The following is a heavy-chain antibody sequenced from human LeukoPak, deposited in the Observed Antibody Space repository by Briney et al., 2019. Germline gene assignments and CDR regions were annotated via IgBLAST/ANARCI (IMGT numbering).Heavy chain of an antibody. V-gene: IGHV3-48*03. CDR3: ARLRRQWELLDAFDI. CDR2: ISSSGSTI. D-gene: IGHD1-26*01. Sequence: GGSLRLSCAASGFTFSSYEMNWVRQAPGKGLEWVSYISSSGSTIYYADSVKGRFTISRDNAKNSLYLQMNSLRAEDTAVYYSARLRRQWELLDAFDIWGQGTMVSVSS. CDR1: GFTFSSYE. J-gene: IGHJ3*02.